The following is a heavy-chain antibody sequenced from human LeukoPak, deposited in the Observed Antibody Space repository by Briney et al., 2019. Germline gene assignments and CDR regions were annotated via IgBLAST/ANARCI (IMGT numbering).Heavy chain of an antibody. V-gene: IGHV4-30-2*01. CDR2: IYHSGST. J-gene: IGHJ3*02. D-gene: IGHD6-6*01. CDR3: AGYSSSSRDAFDI. Sequence: PSETLSLTCTVSGGSISSGGYYWSWIRQPPGKGLEWIGYIYHSGSTYYNPSLKSRVTTSVDRPKNQFSLKLSSVTAADTAVYYCAGYSSSSRDAFDIWGQGTMVTVSS. CDR1: GGSISSGGYY.